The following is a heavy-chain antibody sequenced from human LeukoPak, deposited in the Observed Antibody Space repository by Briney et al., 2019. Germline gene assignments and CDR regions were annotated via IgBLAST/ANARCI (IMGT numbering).Heavy chain of an antibody. Sequence: ASVKVSCKASGGTFSSYAIIWVRQAPGQGLEWMGRIIPILGIANYAQKFQGRVTITADKSTSTAYMELSSLRSEDTAVYYCASGMIQPVDYWGQGTLVTVSS. D-gene: IGHD5-18*01. V-gene: IGHV1-69*04. CDR2: IIPILGIA. CDR3: ASGMIQPVDY. CDR1: GGTFSSYA. J-gene: IGHJ4*02.